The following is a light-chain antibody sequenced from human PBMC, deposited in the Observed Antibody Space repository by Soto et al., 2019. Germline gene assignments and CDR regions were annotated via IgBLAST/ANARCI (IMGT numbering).Light chain of an antibody. CDR2: DAS. CDR3: PQYAHSPLP. CDR1: QNIDKNY. Sequence: EIVLTQSPVTLSLSPGESATLSCRASQNIDKNYLAWFQHKPGQAPSLLIYDASMRATGVPDRFSGSGSGTDFTLTVSRLEPEDFAVFYCPQYAHSPLPFGGGTKVDI. V-gene: IGKV3-20*01. J-gene: IGKJ4*01.